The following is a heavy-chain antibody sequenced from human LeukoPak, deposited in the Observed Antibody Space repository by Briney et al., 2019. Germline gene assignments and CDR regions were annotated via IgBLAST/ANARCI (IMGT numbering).Heavy chain of an antibody. CDR3: VTYHFDSSGPKKNY. J-gene: IGHJ4*02. D-gene: IGHD3-22*01. CDR2: IYSSGST. Sequence: PSETLSLTCSVSGGSVSSDSYFWNWVRQPPGKGLEWIGYIYSSGSTNYNPSLKSRVTISVDTSKKQFSLKLSSVTAADTAVYYCVTYHFDSSGPKKNYWGQGTLVTVSS. CDR1: GGSVSSDSYF. V-gene: IGHV4-61*01.